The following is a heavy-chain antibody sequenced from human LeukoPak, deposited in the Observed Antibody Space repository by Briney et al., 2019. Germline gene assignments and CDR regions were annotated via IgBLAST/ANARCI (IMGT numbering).Heavy chain of an antibody. CDR2: VNVLGNT. CDR3: AREGGPFRPLDY. CDR1: GGXISSTNC. J-gene: IGHJ4*02. Sequence: SETLSLTCVVSGGXISSTNCWTWVRQPPGKGLEWIGEVNVLGNTNYNPSLESRVTVSIDKSENHVSLKLTSVTAADTAVYYCAREGGPFRPLDYSGQGTLVTVSS. D-gene: IGHD2/OR15-2a*01. V-gene: IGHV4/OR15-8*02.